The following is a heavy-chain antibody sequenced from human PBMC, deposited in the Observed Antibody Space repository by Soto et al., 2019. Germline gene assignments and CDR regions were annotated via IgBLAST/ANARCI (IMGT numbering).Heavy chain of an antibody. CDR2: IYYSGST. Sequence: PSETLSLTCPVAGGSISSYYWSWIRQPPGKGLEWIGYIYYSGSTNYNPSLKSRVTISVDTSKNQFSLKLSSVTAADTAVYYCARVGPYGDYVYYYMDVWGKGTTVTVSS. V-gene: IGHV4-59*01. CDR1: GGSISSYY. D-gene: IGHD4-17*01. CDR3: ARVGPYGDYVYYYMDV. J-gene: IGHJ6*03.